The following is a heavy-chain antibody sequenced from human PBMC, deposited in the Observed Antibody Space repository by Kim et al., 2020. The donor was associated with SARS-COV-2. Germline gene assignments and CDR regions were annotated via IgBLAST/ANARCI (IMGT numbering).Heavy chain of an antibody. D-gene: IGHD2-15*01. CDR3: ARGRGVGSCIDY. CDR1: GFTFSDYG. CDR2: IWNDGSNE. V-gene: IGHV3-33*01. Sequence: GGSLRLSCAASGFTFSDYGMHWVRQAPGKGLEWVAVIWNDGSNENYADSVKGRFTISRDNPKNTLYLQMNSLRVEDTAVYYCARGRGVGSCIDYWGQGTLVTVSS. J-gene: IGHJ4*02.